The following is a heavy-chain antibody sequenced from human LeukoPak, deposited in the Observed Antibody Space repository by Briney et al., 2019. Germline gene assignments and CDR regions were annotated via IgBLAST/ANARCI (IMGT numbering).Heavy chain of an antibody. CDR3: AKLGYSSSYYDYFDY. CDR2: IYYSGST. Sequence: SETLSLTCTVSGGSISTYYWSWLRQTPGKGLERIGHIYYSGSTNYYPSLKSRVTISVDTSKNQFSLQLNSVTAADTAVYYCAKLGYSSSYYDYFDYWGQGSLVTVSS. D-gene: IGHD6-13*01. J-gene: IGHJ4*02. V-gene: IGHV4-59*01. CDR1: GGSISTYY.